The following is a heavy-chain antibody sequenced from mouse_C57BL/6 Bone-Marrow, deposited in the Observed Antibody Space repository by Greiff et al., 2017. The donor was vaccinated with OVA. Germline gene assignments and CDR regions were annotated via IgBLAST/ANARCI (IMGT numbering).Heavy chain of an antibody. D-gene: IGHD1-1*01. CDR2: ISSGSSTI. CDR1: GFTFSDYG. J-gene: IGHJ2*01. V-gene: IGHV5-17*01. CDR3: ARNSGSHY. Sequence: EVQVVESGGGLVKPGGSLKLSCAASGFTFSDYGMHWVRQAPEKGLEWVAYISSGSSTIYYADTVKGRFTISRDNAKNTLFLQMTSLRSEDTAMYYCARNSGSHYWGQGTTLTVSS.